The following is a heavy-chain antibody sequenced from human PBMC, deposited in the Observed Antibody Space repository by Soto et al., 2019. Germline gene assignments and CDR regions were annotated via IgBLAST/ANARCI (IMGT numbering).Heavy chain of an antibody. J-gene: IGHJ3*01. V-gene: IGHV1-18*04. Sequence: QVQLVQSGAELKKPGASVNVSCKAPGYTFTTYGISWVRQAPGQGLEWTGWINAYNGDTRFAHKFHGRVTLTTDASRSTVYMELKNLRSDDTAVYYCARDLLAWGQGTMVTVSS. CDR1: GYTFTTYG. CDR3: ARDLLA. CDR2: INAYNGDT.